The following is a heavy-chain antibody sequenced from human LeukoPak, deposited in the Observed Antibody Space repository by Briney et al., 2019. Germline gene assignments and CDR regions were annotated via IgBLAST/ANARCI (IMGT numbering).Heavy chain of an antibody. J-gene: IGHJ4*02. V-gene: IGHV4-34*01. CDR2: INHSGST. D-gene: IGHD3-10*01. CDR3: ARGPRSMVRSSLIHFDY. CDR1: GGSFSGYY. Sequence: PSETLPLTCAVYGGSFSGYYWSWIRQPPGKGLEWIGEINHSGSTNYNPSLKSRVTISVDTSKNQFSLKLSSVTAADTAVYYCARGPRSMVRSSLIHFDYWGQGTLVTVSS.